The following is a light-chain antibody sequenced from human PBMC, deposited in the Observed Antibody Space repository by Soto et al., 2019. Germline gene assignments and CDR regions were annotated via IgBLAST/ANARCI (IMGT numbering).Light chain of an antibody. Sequence: EIVKTQSPATLSVSPGERATLSCRASQSVSSNLAWYQQKPGQAPRLLIYGASTRATGIPARFSGRGSGTEFTLTISSLQSEDFAVYYCHQYNNWPTTFGQGTKVEIK. CDR1: QSVSSN. CDR2: GAS. V-gene: IGKV3-15*01. CDR3: HQYNNWPTT. J-gene: IGKJ1*01.